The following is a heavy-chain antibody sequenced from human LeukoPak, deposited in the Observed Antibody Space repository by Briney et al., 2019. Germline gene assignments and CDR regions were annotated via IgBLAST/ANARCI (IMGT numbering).Heavy chain of an antibody. Sequence: GGSLRLSCAASGSTFSSYWMHWVRQAPGKGLVWVSRINSDGSSTSYTDSAKGRFTISRDNAKNTLYLQMNSLRAEDTAVYYCARVRTIFAPRWFDPWGQGTLVTVSS. V-gene: IGHV3-74*01. CDR3: ARVRTIFAPRWFDP. D-gene: IGHD3-3*01. J-gene: IGHJ5*02. CDR1: GSTFSSYW. CDR2: INSDGSST.